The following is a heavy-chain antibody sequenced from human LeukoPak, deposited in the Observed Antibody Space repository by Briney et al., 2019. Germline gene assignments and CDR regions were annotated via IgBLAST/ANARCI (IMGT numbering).Heavy chain of an antibody. CDR3: ARRYYDILTGYRYADY. J-gene: IGHJ4*02. CDR2: ISGSGGST. D-gene: IGHD3-9*01. V-gene: IGHV3-23*01. CDR1: GFTFSNTW. Sequence: GGSLRLSCAASGFTFSNTWMSWVRQAPGKGLEWVSAISGSGGSTYYADSVKGRFTISRDNSKNTLYLQMNSLRAEDMAVYNCARRYYDILTGYRYADYWGQGTLVTVSS.